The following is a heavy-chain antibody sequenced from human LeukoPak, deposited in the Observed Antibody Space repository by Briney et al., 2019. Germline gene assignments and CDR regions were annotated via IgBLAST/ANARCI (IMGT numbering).Heavy chain of an antibody. J-gene: IGHJ4*02. CDR3: ARGRSTGYPYYFEY. CDR1: GYTFTSYD. V-gene: IGHV1-8*03. CDR2: MNPNSGST. D-gene: IGHD5-12*01. Sequence: ASVTVSCKASGYTFTSYDINWVRQAPGQGLEWMGWMNPNSGSTDYAQKFQGRVTITRNTSISTAYMELSGLRSEDTAVYYCARGRSTGYPYYFEYWGQGTLVTVSS.